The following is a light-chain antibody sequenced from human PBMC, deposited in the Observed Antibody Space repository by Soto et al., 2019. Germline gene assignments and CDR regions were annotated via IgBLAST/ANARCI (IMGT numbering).Light chain of an antibody. V-gene: IGLV1-40*01. J-gene: IGLJ3*02. CDR2: GNS. CDR3: QSYDSSLSGWV. Sequence: QSVLTQPPSVSGAPGQRVTISCTGSSSNIGAGYDVHWYQQLPGTAPKLLIYGNSNRPSGVPDRFSGSKSGTSASLAITGRRAEDEADYYCQSYDSSLSGWVLGGGTKLTVL. CDR1: SSNIGAGYD.